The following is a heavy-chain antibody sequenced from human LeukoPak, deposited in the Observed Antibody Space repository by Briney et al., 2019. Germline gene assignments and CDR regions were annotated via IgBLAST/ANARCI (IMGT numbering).Heavy chain of an antibody. CDR2: MNPKSGDT. Sequence: ASVKVSCKASGYIFIDYEINWVRQATGQGLEWMGWMNPKSGDTGYEQKFQGRVTITRDSSISTVYMELSSLRSEDTALYYCARGRYMDVRGKGTTVTVSS. J-gene: IGHJ6*03. V-gene: IGHV1-8*03. CDR1: GYIFIDYE. CDR3: ARGRYMDV.